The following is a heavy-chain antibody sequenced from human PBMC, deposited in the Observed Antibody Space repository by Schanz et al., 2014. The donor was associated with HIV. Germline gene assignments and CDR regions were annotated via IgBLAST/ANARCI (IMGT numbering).Heavy chain of an antibody. CDR3: AKSNGGDTAVVQYYFDY. V-gene: IGHV3-30*18. D-gene: IGHD5-18*01. Sequence: QVQLVESGGGVVQPGRSLRLSCAGSGFSFDTFGIHWVRQAPGKGLEWLAVISYDGTKKHYADSVKGRFTISRDNAKNSLYLNMYSLRAEDTAVYFCAKSNGGDTAVVQYYFDYWGQGTLVSVSS. J-gene: IGHJ4*02. CDR1: GFSFDTFG. CDR2: ISYDGTKK.